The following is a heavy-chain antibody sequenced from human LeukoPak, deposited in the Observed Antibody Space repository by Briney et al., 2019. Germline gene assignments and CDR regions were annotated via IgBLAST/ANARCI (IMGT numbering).Heavy chain of an antibody. J-gene: IGHJ6*03. D-gene: IGHD3-10*01. Sequence: GGSLRLSCAASGFTFSSYSMNWVRQAPGKGLEWVSSISSSSSYIYYADSVKGRFTISRDNAKNSLYLQMNSLRAEDTAVYYCARTEVLYYYYYMDVWGKGTTVTVS. CDR3: ARTEVLYYYYYMDV. V-gene: IGHV3-21*01. CDR2: ISSSSSYI. CDR1: GFTFSSYS.